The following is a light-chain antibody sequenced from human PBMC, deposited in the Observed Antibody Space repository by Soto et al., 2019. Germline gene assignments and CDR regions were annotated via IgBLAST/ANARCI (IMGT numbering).Light chain of an antibody. CDR2: GAS. J-gene: IGKJ2*01. Sequence: VMTQSPATLSASPGERVILSCRASQNIGNNLAWYQQKPGQAPRLLTYGASSRASDTPARFSGSGSATDFTLTISSLQSEDFAVYYCQQYNNWPPYTFGQGTKLEIK. CDR1: QNIGNN. V-gene: IGKV3-15*01. CDR3: QQYNNWPPYT.